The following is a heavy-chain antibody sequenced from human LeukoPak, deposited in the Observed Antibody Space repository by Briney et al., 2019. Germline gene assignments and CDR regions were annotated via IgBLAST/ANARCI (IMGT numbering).Heavy chain of an antibody. J-gene: IGHJ4*02. CDR2: IYNSGST. D-gene: IGHD5-18*01. CDR1: GGSISSRSYY. CDR3: ARVESGYSYGSFDY. Sequence: SETLSLTCTVSGGSISSRSYYWGWIRQPPGTGLEWIGSIYNSGSTDYNPSLKSRVTISVATSKDQLSLKLNSVTAADTAVYYCARVESGYSYGSFDYWGQGTLVTVSS. V-gene: IGHV4-39*07.